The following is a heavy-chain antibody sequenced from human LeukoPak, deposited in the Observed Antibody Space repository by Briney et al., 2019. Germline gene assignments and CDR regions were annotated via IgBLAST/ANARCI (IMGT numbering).Heavy chain of an antibody. CDR1: GGTFTSYA. Sequence: SVKVSCNASGGTFTSYAISWVRQAPGQGLEWMGGIIPIFGTANYAQKFQGRVTITTDDSTSTAYMELSSLRSEDTAVYYCARVEEEYSSFNWFDPWGQGTLVTVSS. CDR2: IIPIFGTA. CDR3: ARVEEEYSSFNWFDP. V-gene: IGHV1-69*05. D-gene: IGHD6-6*01. J-gene: IGHJ5*02.